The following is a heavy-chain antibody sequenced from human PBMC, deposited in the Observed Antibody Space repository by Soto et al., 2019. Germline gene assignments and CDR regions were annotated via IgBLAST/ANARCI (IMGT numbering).Heavy chain of an antibody. CDR3: ARVCFERSLNDGLDI. V-gene: IGHV3-30-3*01. D-gene: IGHD3-16*01. Sequence: QVQVVESGGGVVQPGGSLRLSCTVSGFAFSDFAMHWVRQPPGKGLEWVAAVSYDGNTQFHIDSVKGRLIISRDNFNNTLYLQMDGLRPDDSAVYYCARVCFERSLNDGLDIWGQGTKVIVSS. CDR1: GFAFSDFA. J-gene: IGHJ3*02. CDR2: VSYDGNTQ.